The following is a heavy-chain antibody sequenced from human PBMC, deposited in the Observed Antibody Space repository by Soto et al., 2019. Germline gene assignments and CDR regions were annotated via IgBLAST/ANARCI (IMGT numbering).Heavy chain of an antibody. CDR3: AKGPRALYSGSYSGIPY. Sequence: PGGSLGLSCAASGFSLSSYCMNWVRQAPGEGLEWISYISVSSAGIQYADSVKGRFTISRDNAKNTLYLQMNSLRAEDTAVYYCAKGPRALYSGSYSGIPYWGQGTLVTGSS. CDR2: ISVSSAGI. V-gene: IGHV3-21*05. CDR1: GFSLSSYC. D-gene: IGHD1-26*01. J-gene: IGHJ4*02.